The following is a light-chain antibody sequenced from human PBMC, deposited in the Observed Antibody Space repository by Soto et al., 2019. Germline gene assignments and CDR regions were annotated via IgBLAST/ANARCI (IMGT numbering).Light chain of an antibody. J-gene: IGKJ5*01. Sequence: EIVMTQSPDTLSVSPGERATLSCRASQSTFENLAWYQQKPGQAPRLLVYDVSTRAAGVPDRFSGSGSGTEFTLTISSLQSEDFAVYYCQQYTYWPITFGRGTRLE. CDR1: QSTFEN. CDR3: QQYTYWPIT. CDR2: DVS. V-gene: IGKV3-15*01.